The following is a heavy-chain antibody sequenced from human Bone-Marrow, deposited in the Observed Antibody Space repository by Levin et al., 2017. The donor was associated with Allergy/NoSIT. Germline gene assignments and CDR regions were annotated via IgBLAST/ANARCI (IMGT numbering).Heavy chain of an antibody. D-gene: IGHD1-26*01. J-gene: IGHJ4*02. V-gene: IGHV1-69*06. Sequence: GASVKVSCKASGGTFGTYAIGWVRQAPGQGIEWMGGILPMVGTTKYAQKFQDRVTITADKSTGTAYMELSSLTSEDTAVYYCARDNSGNAFDYWGQGTLVIVSS. CDR2: ILPMVGTT. CDR3: ARDNSGNAFDY. CDR1: GGTFGTYA.